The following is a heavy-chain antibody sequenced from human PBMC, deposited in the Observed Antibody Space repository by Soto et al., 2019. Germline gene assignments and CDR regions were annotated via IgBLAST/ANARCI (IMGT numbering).Heavy chain of an antibody. CDR1: GGTVRSHV. V-gene: IGHV1-69*13. Sequence: ASLKASGKATGGTVRSHVLKWVRQAPGQGLEWMGGIIPIFGTPNYAQKFQGRVTITADESTSTVHMELNSLRSEDTAVYYCARDLEFRDGNISHLDFWGQGTLVTVS. D-gene: IGHD3-10*01. CDR3: ARDLEFRDGNISHLDF. CDR2: IIPIFGTP. J-gene: IGHJ4*02.